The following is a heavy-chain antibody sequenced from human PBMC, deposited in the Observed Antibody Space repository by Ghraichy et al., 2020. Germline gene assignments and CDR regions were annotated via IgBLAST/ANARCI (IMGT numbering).Heavy chain of an antibody. CDR1: GYTFTSYG. J-gene: IGHJ4*02. D-gene: IGHD3-22*01. V-gene: IGHV1-18*04. Sequence: ASVKVSCKASGYTFTSYGISWVRQAPGQGLEWMGWISAYNGNTNYAQKLQGRVTMTTDTSTSTAYMELRSLRSDDTAVYYCARGVGETYYYDSSGYYHYFDYWGQGTLVTVSS. CDR2: ISAYNGNT. CDR3: ARGVGETYYYDSSGYYHYFDY.